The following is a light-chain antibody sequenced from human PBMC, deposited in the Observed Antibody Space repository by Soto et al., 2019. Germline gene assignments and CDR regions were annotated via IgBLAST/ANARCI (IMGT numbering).Light chain of an antibody. Sequence: DIQMTQSPSSLSTSVGDRVTITCRASQSITNYLNWYQQKPGRVPKLLIYAASRLQSGVPSRFSGSGSGTDFTLTISSLQPEDFATYYCQQSDITPWTFGQGTKVEIK. J-gene: IGKJ1*01. CDR3: QQSDITPWT. CDR1: QSITNY. V-gene: IGKV1-39*01. CDR2: AAS.